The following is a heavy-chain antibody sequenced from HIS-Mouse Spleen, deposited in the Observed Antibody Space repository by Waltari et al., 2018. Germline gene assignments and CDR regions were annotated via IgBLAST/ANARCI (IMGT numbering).Heavy chain of an antibody. D-gene: IGHD6-13*01. J-gene: IGHJ2*01. Sequence: QLQLQESGPGLVKPSEPLSLTCTVSGGPISSSSYYWGWIRQPPGKGLEWIGSIDYSGSPYYNPSLKSRVTISVDTSKNQFSLKLSSVTAADTAVYYCAREIPYSSSWYDWYFDLWGRGTLVTVSS. V-gene: IGHV4-39*07. CDR3: AREIPYSSSWYDWYFDL. CDR1: GGPISSSSYY. CDR2: IDYSGSP.